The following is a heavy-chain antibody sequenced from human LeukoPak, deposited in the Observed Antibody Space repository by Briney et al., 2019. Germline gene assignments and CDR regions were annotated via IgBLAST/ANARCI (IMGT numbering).Heavy chain of an antibody. J-gene: IGHJ4*02. V-gene: IGHV3-33*01. D-gene: IGHD2-2*02. CDR1: GFTFSSYG. CDR2: IWYDGSNK. CDR3: AREKTDIVVVPAAIPLPDY. Sequence: GGSLRLSCAASGFTFSSYGMHWVRQAPGKGLEWVAVIWYDGSNKYYADSVKGRFTISRDNSKNTLYLQMNGLRAEDTAVYYCAREKTDIVVVPAAIPLPDYWGQGTLVTVSS.